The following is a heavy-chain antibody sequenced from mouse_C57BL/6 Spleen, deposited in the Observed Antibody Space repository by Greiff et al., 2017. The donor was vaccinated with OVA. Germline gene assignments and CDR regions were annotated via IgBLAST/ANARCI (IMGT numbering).Heavy chain of an antibody. CDR2: INPGSGGT. Sequence: QVQLQQSGAELVRPGTSVKVSCKASGYAFTNYLIEWVKQRPGQGLEWIGVINPGSGGTKYNEKLKGKATMTADKASSTAYMQLSSLTSEDSAVYFCAREDYDYDYAMDYWGQGTSVTVSS. J-gene: IGHJ4*01. D-gene: IGHD2-4*01. CDR1: GYAFTNYL. CDR3: AREDYDYDYAMDY. V-gene: IGHV1-54*01.